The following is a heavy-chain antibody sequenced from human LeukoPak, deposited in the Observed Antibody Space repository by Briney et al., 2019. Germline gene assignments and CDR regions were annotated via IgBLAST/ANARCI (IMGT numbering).Heavy chain of an antibody. Sequence: SETLSLTCTVSGSISSYYWSWIRQPPGKGLEWIGYIYTSGSTNYNPSLKSRVTISVDTSKNQFSLKLSSVTAADTAVYYCASGAGYCSSTSCLNWFDPWGQGTLVTVSS. CDR2: IYTSGST. J-gene: IGHJ5*02. CDR3: ASGAGYCSSTSCLNWFDP. V-gene: IGHV4-4*09. CDR1: GSISSYY. D-gene: IGHD2-2*01.